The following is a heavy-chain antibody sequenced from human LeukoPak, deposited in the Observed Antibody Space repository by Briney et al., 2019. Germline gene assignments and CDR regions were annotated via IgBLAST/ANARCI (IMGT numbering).Heavy chain of an antibody. V-gene: IGHV3-33*01. J-gene: IGHJ5*02. D-gene: IGHD3-9*01. CDR2: IWYDGSNK. CDR1: TFTFSSYG. CDR3: ARGPPRGYFDWYNWFDP. Sequence: GGSLRLSCAASTFTFSSYGVHWVRQAPGKGLEWVAVIWYDGSNKYYADSVKGRFTISRDNSKNTLYLQMNSLRAEDTAVYYCARGPPRGYFDWYNWFDPWGQGTLVTVSS.